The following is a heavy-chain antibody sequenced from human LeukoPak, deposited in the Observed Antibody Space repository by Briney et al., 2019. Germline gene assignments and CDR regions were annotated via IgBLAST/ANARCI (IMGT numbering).Heavy chain of an antibody. CDR3: ARVIYDYSNYYYYYYYYMDV. D-gene: IGHD4-11*01. J-gene: IGHJ6*03. V-gene: IGHV4-59*01. CDR2: IYYSGST. Sequence: MSSETLSLTCTVSGGSISSYYWSWIRQPPGKGLEWIGYIYYSGSTNYNPSLKSRVTISVDTSKNQFSLKLSSVTAADTAVYYCARVIYDYSNYYYYYYYYMDVWGKGTTVTVSS. CDR1: GGSISSYY.